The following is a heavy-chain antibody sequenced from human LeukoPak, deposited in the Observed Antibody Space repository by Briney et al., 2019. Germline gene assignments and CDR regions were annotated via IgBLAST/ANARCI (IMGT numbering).Heavy chain of an antibody. V-gene: IGHV1-58*02. CDR3: AAPKEYSSSNEAFDI. D-gene: IGHD6-6*01. CDR2: IVVGSGNT. Sequence: SVKVSCKASGFTFTSSAMQWVRQARGQRLEWIGWIVVGSGNTNYAQKFQERVTITRDMSKSTAYMELSSLRSEDTAVYYCAAPKEYSSSNEAFDIWGQGTMVTVSS. J-gene: IGHJ3*02. CDR1: GFTFTSSA.